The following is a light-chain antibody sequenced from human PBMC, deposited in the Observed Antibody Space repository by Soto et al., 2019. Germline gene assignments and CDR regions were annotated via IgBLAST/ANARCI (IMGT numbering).Light chain of an antibody. CDR2: GAS. Sequence: EIVLTQPPGTLSLSPGEGATLSCRASQSVSSSYLAWYQQKPGQAPRLLIYGASSRATGIPDRFSGRGSGTDFTLTISRLEPEDFAVYYCQQYGTSLLTFGGGTKVDIK. J-gene: IGKJ4*01. V-gene: IGKV3-20*01. CDR3: QQYGTSLLT. CDR1: QSVSSSY.